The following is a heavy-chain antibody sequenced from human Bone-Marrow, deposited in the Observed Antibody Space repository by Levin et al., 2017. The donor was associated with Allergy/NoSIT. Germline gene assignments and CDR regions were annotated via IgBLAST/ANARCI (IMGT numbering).Heavy chain of an antibody. Sequence: PSETLSLTCTVSGGSISSGGFYWSWIRQLPEKGLEWIGYIYYSGSTYYNPSLKSRVTISVDTSKNQFSLKLTSVTAADTAVYYCARDYGGYYEGRYFDYWGQGTLVTVSS. CDR3: ARDYGGYYEGRYFDY. CDR2: IYYSGST. V-gene: IGHV4-31*03. J-gene: IGHJ4*02. D-gene: IGHD1-26*01. CDR1: GGSISSGGFY.